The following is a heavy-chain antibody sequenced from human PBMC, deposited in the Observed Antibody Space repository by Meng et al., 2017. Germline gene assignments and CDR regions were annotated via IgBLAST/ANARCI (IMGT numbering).Heavy chain of an antibody. CDR2: IYPGDSDT. CDR1: GYSFTSYW. V-gene: IGHV5-51*01. Sequence: ESLKISCKGSGYSFTSYWIGWVRQMPGKGLEWMGIIYPGDSDTRYSPSFQGQVTISADKSISTAYLQWSSLKASDTAMYYCATTSGYYYDSSGHDAFDIWGQGTMVTVSS. CDR3: ATTSGYYYDSSGHDAFDI. D-gene: IGHD3-22*01. J-gene: IGHJ3*02.